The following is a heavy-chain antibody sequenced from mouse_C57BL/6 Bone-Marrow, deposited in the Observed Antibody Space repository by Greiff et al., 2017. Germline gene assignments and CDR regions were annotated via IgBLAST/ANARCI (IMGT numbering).Heavy chain of an antibody. Sequence: EVQLQQSGPELVKPGASVKISCKASGYTFTDYYMNWVKQSQGKSLEWIGDINPNNGGTSYNQKFKGKATLTVDKSSSTAYMELRSLTSEDSAVYYCARDCSYAMDYWGQGTSVTVSS. CDR3: ARDCSYAMDY. J-gene: IGHJ4*01. V-gene: IGHV1-26*01. CDR1: GYTFTDYY. CDR2: INPNNGGT.